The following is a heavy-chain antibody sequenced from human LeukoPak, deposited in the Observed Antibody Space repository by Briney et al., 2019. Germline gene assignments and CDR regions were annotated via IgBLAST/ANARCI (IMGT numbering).Heavy chain of an antibody. CDR1: GFTFNNYG. D-gene: IGHD1-26*01. CDR2: ISYDGSNK. CDR3: ARFYANEWELPH. J-gene: IGHJ4*02. Sequence: GGSLRLSCAASGFTFNNYGMHWVRQAPGKGLEWVALISYDGSNKYYADSVKGRFTISRDNSKNTLYLQMNSLRAEDTAVYYCARFYANEWELPHWGQGTLVTVSS. V-gene: IGHV3-30*19.